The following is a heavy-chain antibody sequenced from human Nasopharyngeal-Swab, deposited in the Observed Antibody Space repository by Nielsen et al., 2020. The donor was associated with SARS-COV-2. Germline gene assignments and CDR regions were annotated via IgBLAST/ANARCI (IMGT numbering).Heavy chain of an antibody. J-gene: IGHJ4*02. CDR1: GFTFSNYY. CDR2: ISSSGGAI. D-gene: IGHD3-22*01. V-gene: IGHV3-11*01. Sequence: GGSLRLSCAASGFTFSNYYMSWIRQAPGRGLEWVSYISSSGGAIYYADSVKGRFTISRDYAKKSLSLQMNSLRAEDTAVYYCARVLTGTYYYDSSGYPDYWGQVTLVTVSS. CDR3: ARVLTGTYYYDSSGYPDY.